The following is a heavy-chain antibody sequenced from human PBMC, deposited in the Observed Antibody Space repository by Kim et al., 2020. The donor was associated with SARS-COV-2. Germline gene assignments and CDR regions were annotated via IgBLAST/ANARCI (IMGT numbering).Heavy chain of an antibody. CDR3: ARQSAAFGGVIVIDAFDI. CDR1: GYSFTSYW. CDR2: IYPGDSDT. Sequence: GESLKISCKGSGYSFTSYWIGWVRQMPGKGLEWMGNIYPGDSDTRYSPAFQGQVTISADKSISTAYLQWSSLKASDTAMYYCARQSAAFGGVIVIDAFDIWGQGTMVTVSS. J-gene: IGHJ3*02. D-gene: IGHD3-16*02. V-gene: IGHV5-51*01.